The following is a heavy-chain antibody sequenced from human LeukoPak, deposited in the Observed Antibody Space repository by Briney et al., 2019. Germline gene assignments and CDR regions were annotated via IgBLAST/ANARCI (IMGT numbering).Heavy chain of an antibody. Sequence: SVKVSCKASGGTFSSYAISWVRQAPGQGLEWMGRIIPILGIANYAQKFQGRVTITADKSTSTAYMELSSLRSEDTAVYYCARAIAVAGTVDYWGQGTLVTVSS. D-gene: IGHD6-19*01. CDR2: IIPILGIA. CDR3: ARAIAVAGTVDY. CDR1: GGTFSSYA. J-gene: IGHJ4*02. V-gene: IGHV1-69*04.